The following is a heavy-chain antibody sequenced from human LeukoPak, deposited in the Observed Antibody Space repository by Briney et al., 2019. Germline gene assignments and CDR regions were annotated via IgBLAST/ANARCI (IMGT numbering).Heavy chain of an antibody. D-gene: IGHD3-10*02. J-gene: IGHJ3*02. CDR3: AKCSAGYYNDAFDI. Sequence: PGGSLRLSCAASGLTFDNYAMNWVRQAPGKGLEWVSYISGGGAKRHYSDSVKGRFTISRDNPKSTLYLQINNLRAEDTAMYYCAKCSAGYYNDAFDIWGRGTMVTVSS. CDR2: ISGGGAKR. V-gene: IGHV3-23*01. CDR1: GLTFDNYA.